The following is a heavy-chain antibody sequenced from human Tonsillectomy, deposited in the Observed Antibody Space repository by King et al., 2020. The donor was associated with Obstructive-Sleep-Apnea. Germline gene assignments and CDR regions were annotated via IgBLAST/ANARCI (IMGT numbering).Heavy chain of an antibody. V-gene: IGHV3-30*18. CDR2: IEYNGINV. D-gene: IGHD6-13*01. J-gene: IGHJ4*02. Sequence: VQLVESGGGVVQPGRSLRLSCAASGFTFSTYGMHWLRQAPGKGLEWVAAIEYNGINVYYRDSVKGRFTISRDNSKNTLYLEMNSLTTEDAAVYYCAKELVAAGSCFDWWGQGTLVTVSS. CDR1: GFTFSTYG. CDR3: AKELVAAGSCFDW.